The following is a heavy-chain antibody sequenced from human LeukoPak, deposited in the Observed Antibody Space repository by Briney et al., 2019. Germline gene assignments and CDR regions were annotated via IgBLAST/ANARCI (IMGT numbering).Heavy chain of an antibody. J-gene: IGHJ4*02. CDR3: AKDGLVPAAIRAFDY. CDR2: INSDGSST. Sequence: GGSLRLSCAASGFTFSSYWMPWVRQAPGKGLVWVSRINSDGSSTSYADSVKGRFTISRDNSKNTLYLQMNSLRAEDTAVYYCAKDGLVPAAIRAFDYWGQGTLVTVSS. V-gene: IGHV3-74*01. D-gene: IGHD2-2*02. CDR1: GFTFSSYW.